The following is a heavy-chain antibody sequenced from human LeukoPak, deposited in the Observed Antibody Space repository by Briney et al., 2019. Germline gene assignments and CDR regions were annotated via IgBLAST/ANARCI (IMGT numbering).Heavy chain of an antibody. J-gene: IGHJ2*01. D-gene: IGHD6-13*01. CDR2: IYYSGNT. Sequence: SETLSLTCTVSGGSITGYYWSWIRQPPGKGLEWIAYIYYSGNTNYNPSLKSRVTISVDTSKNQFSLKLNSVTAADTAVYYCAREPLLLYSTSMGRYFDFWGRGILVCVSS. CDR3: AREPLLLYSTSMGRYFDF. CDR1: GGSITGYY. V-gene: IGHV4-59*01.